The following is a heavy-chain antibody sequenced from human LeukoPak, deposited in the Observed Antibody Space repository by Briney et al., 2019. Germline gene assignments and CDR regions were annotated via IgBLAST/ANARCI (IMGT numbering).Heavy chain of an antibody. CDR3: ARHPAYSGSYLGYFDY. CDR2: IYYSGST. Sequence: SETLSLTCTVSGGSISSSNYYWGWIRQPPGKGLEWIGSIYYSGSTYYNPSLKSRVTISVDTSKNQFSLKLSSVTAADTAVYYCARHPAYSGSYLGYFDYWGQGTLVTVSS. CDR1: GGSISSSNYY. V-gene: IGHV4-39*01. J-gene: IGHJ4*02. D-gene: IGHD1-26*01.